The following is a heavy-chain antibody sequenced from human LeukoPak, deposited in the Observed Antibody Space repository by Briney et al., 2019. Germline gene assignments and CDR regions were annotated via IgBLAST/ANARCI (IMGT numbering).Heavy chain of an antibody. CDR3: ALEGMAALDAFDI. Sequence: SVKVSCKASGGTFSSYTISWVRQAPGQGLEWMGRIIPILGIANYAQKFQGRVTITADKSTSTAYMELSSLRSEDTAVYYCALEGMAALDAFDIWGQGTMVTVSS. CDR2: IIPILGIA. J-gene: IGHJ3*02. V-gene: IGHV1-69*02. CDR1: GGTFSSYT. D-gene: IGHD5-24*01.